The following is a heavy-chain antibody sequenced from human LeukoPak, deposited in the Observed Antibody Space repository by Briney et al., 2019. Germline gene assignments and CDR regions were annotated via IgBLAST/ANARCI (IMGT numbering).Heavy chain of an antibody. CDR2: INPSGGST. D-gene: IGHD3-22*01. Sequence: GASVKVSCKASGYTFTSYYMHWVRRAPGQGLEWMGIINPSGGSTSYAQKFQGRVTMTRDTSTSTVYVELSSLRSEDTAVYYCARDNRLYDSSGYYYSLFDYWGQGTLVTVSS. V-gene: IGHV1-46*01. J-gene: IGHJ4*02. CDR1: GYTFTSYY. CDR3: ARDNRLYDSSGYYYSLFDY.